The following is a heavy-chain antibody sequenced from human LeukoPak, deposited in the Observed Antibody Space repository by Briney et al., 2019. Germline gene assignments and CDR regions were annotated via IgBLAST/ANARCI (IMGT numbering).Heavy chain of an antibody. CDR2: IYTSGST. V-gene: IGHV4-4*09. J-gene: IGHJ5*02. CDR1: GGSISSYY. D-gene: IGHD6-13*01. Sequence: SETLSLTCTVSGGSISSYYWSWIRQPPGKGLEWIGYIYTSGSTNYNPSLKSRVTISVDTPKNQVSLKLSSVTAADTAVYYCARHGYTGSWDRWLDPWGQGTLVTVSS. CDR3: ARHGYTGSWDRWLDP.